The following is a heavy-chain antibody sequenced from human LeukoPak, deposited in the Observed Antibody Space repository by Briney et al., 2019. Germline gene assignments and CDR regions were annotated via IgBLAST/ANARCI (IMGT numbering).Heavy chain of an antibody. J-gene: IGHJ3*02. CDR2: IYTSGST. D-gene: IGHD6-6*01. Sequence: SETLSLTCTVSGGSISSYYWSWIRQPAGKGLEWIGRIYTSGSTNCNPSLKSRVTMSVDMSKNQFSLKLSSVTAADTAVYYCASVREYSSSSDAFDIWGQGTMVTVSS. CDR3: ASVREYSSSSDAFDI. V-gene: IGHV4-4*07. CDR1: GGSISSYY.